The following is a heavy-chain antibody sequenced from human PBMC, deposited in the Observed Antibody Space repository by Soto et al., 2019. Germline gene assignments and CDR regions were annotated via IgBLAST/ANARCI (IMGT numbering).Heavy chain of an antibody. CDR2: IKSKTDGGTT. V-gene: IGHV3-15*01. J-gene: IGHJ6*02. D-gene: IGHD4-17*01. CDR3: TTGYTYGDYGLGYYGMDG. Sequence: GGSLRLSCAASGFTFSNAWMSWVRQAPGKGLEWVGRIKSKTDGGTTDYAAPVKGRFTISRDDSKNTLYLQMNSLKTEDTAVYYCTTGYTYGDYGLGYYGMDGWGQGTTVTVSS. CDR1: GFTFSNAW.